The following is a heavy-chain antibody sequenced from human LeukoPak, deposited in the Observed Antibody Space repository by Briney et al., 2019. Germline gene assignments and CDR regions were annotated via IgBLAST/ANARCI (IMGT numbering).Heavy chain of an antibody. CDR2: ISGSGGST. CDR3: AKDGAPKSLVVRGVDYYYMDV. CDR1: GFTFSSYA. Sequence: PGGSLRLSCAASGFTFSSYAMSWVRQAPGKGLEWVSAISGSGGSTYYADSVKGRFTISRDNSKNTLYLQMNSLRAEDTAVYYCAKDGAPKSLVVRGVDYYYMDVWGKGTTVTVSS. J-gene: IGHJ6*03. V-gene: IGHV3-23*01. D-gene: IGHD3-10*01.